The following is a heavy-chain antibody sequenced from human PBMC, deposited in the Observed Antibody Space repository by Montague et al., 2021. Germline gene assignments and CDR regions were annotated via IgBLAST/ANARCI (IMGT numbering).Heavy chain of an antibody. CDR2: VFYSGAT. J-gene: IGHJ4*02. V-gene: IGHV4-39*07. CDR1: GGSIRSSIYY. CDR3: ARQGFYESGGFFI. Sequence: SETLSLTCTVSGGSIRSSIYYWAWIRQPPGKGLEWIGSVFYSGATNYNPSLKSRVTMSADTSKNQVSLKVNSVTAADTAVYYCARQGFYESGGFFIWGLGTLVTVSS. D-gene: IGHD3-22*01.